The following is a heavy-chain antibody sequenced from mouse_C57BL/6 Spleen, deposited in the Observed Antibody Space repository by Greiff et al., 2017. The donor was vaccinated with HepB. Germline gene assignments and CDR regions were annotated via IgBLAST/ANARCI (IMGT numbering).Heavy chain of an antibody. CDR2: IDPETGGT. Sequence: QVQLQQSGAELVRPGASVTLSCKASGYTFTDYEMHWVKQTPVHGLEWIGAIDPETGGTAYNQKFKGKAILTADKSSSTAYMELRSLTSEDSAVYYCTRTLDLYWYFDVWGTGTTVTVSS. J-gene: IGHJ1*03. V-gene: IGHV1-15*01. CDR3: TRTLDLYWYFDV. CDR1: GYTFTDYE.